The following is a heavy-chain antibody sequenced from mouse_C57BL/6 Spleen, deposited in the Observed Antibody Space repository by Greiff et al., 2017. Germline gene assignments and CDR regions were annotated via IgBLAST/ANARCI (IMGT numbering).Heavy chain of an antibody. J-gene: IGHJ2*01. CDR3: AREGDYYGSSVFDY. CDR1: GYTFTSYW. V-gene: IGHV1-64*01. Sequence: QVQLKQPGAELVKPGASVKLSCKASGYTFTSYWMHWVKQRPGQGLEWIGMIHPNSGSTNYNEKFKSKATLTVDKSSSTAYMQLSSLTSEDSAVYYCAREGDYYGSSVFDYWGQGTTLTVSS. CDR2: IHPNSGST. D-gene: IGHD1-1*01.